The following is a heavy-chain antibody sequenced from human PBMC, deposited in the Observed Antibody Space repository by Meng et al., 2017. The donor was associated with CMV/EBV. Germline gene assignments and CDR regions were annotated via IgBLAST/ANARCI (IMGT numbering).Heavy chain of an antibody. J-gene: IGHJ6*02. CDR1: GFTFSSYA. Sequence: GESLKISCEASGFTFSSYAMSWVRQAPGKGLEWVSVIYSGGSSTYYPYSVKGRFTISRDNSNTTLYLQMKSLRAEDTAVYYCAKDSTLNCYGYRYYYYGMDVWGQGTTVTVSS. V-gene: IGHV3-23*03. D-gene: IGHD5-18*01. CDR3: AKDSTLNCYGYRYYYYGMDV. CDR2: IYSGGSST.